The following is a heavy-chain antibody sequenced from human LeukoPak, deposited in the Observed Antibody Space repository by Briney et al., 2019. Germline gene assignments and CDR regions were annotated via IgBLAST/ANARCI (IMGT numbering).Heavy chain of an antibody. CDR1: GGTFSSYA. V-gene: IGHV1-69*06. Sequence: SVKVSCKASGGTFSSYAISWVRQAPGQGREWMGGIIPIFGTANYAQKFQGRVTITADKSTSTAYMELSSLRSEDTAVYYCAIPYSSSWYGDYWGQGTLVTVSS. CDR2: IIPIFGTA. D-gene: IGHD6-13*01. CDR3: AIPYSSSWYGDY. J-gene: IGHJ4*02.